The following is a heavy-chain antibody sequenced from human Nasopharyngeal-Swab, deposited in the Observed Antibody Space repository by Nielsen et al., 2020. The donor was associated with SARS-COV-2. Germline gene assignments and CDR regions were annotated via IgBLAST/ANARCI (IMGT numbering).Heavy chain of an antibody. Sequence: SETLSLTCAVYGGSFSGSSWGRIRQPPGKGLEWIGELNHSGSTNYNPSLKSRVTISVDTSQSQFSLKLTSVTAADTSVYYCARGLSGVVPAPILGLGPYYYFYYMDVWGKGTTVTVSS. CDR3: ARGLSGVVPAPILGLGPYYYFYYMDV. CDR2: LNHSGST. V-gene: IGHV4-34*01. CDR1: GGSFSGSS. J-gene: IGHJ6*03. D-gene: IGHD2-2*01.